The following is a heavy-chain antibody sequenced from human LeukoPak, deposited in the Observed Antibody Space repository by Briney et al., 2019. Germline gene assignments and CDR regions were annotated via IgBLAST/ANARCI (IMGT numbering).Heavy chain of an antibody. D-gene: IGHD6-19*01. V-gene: IGHV3-7*01. J-gene: IGHJ4*02. CDR1: GFTFSSYW. CDR2: IKQDGSEK. CDR3: ARDPRPSSGWRPFDY. Sequence: PGGPLRLSCAASGFTFSSYWMSWVRQAPGKGLEWVANIKQDGSEKYYVDSVKGRFTISRDNAKNSLYLQMNSLRAEDTAVYYCARDPRPSSGWRPFDYWGQGTLVTISS.